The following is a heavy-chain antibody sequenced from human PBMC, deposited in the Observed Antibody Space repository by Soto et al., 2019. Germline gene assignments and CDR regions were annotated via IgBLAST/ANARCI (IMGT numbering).Heavy chain of an antibody. J-gene: IGHJ4*02. V-gene: IGHV4-31*03. CDR3: ARIRGLGEVSPYFDH. D-gene: IGHD3-16*01. CDR1: GGSIDSGLYY. Sequence: SETLSLTCTVSGGSIDSGLYYWTWIRQHPGKGLQWIGYIYSRGNTYYNPSLNSRISIVADTSANEFSLRVRSVTAADTAVYYCARIRGLGEVSPYFDHWGQGARVTVSS. CDR2: IYSRGNT.